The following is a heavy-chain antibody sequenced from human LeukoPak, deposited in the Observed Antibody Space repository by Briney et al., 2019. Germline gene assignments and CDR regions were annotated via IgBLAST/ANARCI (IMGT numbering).Heavy chain of an antibody. CDR2: ISGSGSST. J-gene: IGHJ4*02. V-gene: IGHV3-23*01. CDR3: AKHKAGTKALDY. D-gene: IGHD1-1*01. CDR1: EFTFNSYA. Sequence: GGSLRLSCAASEFTFNSYAMSWVRQAPGKGLEWFSSISGSGSSTFYADSVKGRFIISRDNSKNTLYLQMNSLRAEDTAVYYCAKHKAGTKALDYWGQGTLVTVSS.